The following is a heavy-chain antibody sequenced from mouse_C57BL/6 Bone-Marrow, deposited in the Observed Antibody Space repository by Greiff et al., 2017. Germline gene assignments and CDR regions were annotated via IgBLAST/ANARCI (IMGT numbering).Heavy chain of an antibody. CDR3: ARSRDYDGRQYYFDY. CDR2: IHPNSGST. CDR1: GYTFTSYW. J-gene: IGHJ2*01. V-gene: IGHV1-64*01. Sequence: VQLQQPGAELVKPGASVKLSCKASGYTFTSYWMHWVKQRPGQGLEWIGMIHPNSGSTNYNEKFKSKATLTVDKSSSTAYMQLSSLTSEDSAVYYCARSRDYDGRQYYFDYWGQGTTLTVSS. D-gene: IGHD2-4*01.